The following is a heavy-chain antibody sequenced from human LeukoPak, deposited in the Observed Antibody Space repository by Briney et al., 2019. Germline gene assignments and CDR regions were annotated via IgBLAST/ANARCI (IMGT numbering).Heavy chain of an antibody. V-gene: IGHV3-9*03. CDR2: ISWNSGSI. D-gene: IGHD6-13*01. CDR1: GFTFDDYA. CDR3: AKDIGYSSSWYGMDV. J-gene: IGHJ6*04. Sequence: SLRLSCAASGFTFDDYAMHCVRQVPGKGLEWVSGISWNSGSIGYADSVEGRFTISRDNAKNSLSLQMNSLSAEDMALYYCAKDIGYSSSWYGMDVWGKGTTVTVSS.